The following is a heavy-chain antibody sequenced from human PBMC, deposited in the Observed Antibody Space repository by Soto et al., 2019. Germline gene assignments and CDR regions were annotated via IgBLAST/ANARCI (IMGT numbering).Heavy chain of an antibody. V-gene: IGHV2-26*01. CDR1: GFSLSDAGMG. Sequence: SGPTLVNPTETLTLTCTVSGFSLSDAGMGVSWIRQPPGKALEWLAHIFSNDETSYSTSLKSRLTISKDTSTSQVVLSMTNMDPVDTATYYCARMKGADASVYYYHYGLDVWGQGTTVTVSS. CDR2: IFSNDET. CDR3: ARMKGADASVYYYHYGLDV. J-gene: IGHJ6*02.